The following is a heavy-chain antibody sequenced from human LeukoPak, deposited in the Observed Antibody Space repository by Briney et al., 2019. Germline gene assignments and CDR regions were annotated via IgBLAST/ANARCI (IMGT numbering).Heavy chain of an antibody. V-gene: IGHV1-18*01. Sequence: PRASVKVSCKASGYTFTSYGISWVRQAPGQGLEWMGWISAYNGNTNYAQKLQGRVTMTTDTSTSTAYMELRSLRSDDTAVYYCARDFHSSGYGSLDYWGQGTLVTVSS. CDR1: GYTFTSYG. CDR2: ISAYNGNT. J-gene: IGHJ4*02. D-gene: IGHD3-22*01. CDR3: ARDFHSSGYGSLDY.